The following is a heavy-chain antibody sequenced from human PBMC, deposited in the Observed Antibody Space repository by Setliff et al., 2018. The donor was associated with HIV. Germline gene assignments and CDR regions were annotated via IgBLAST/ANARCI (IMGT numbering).Heavy chain of an antibody. V-gene: IGHV3-30*03. CDR3: ARAYYYDSSGYPTSYYFDY. Sequence: PGGSLRLSCAASGFTFNTYWMDWVRQAPGKGLEWVSVISYDGSDKYYADSEKGRFTISRDNSKDTLYLQMSSLRAEDTAIYYCARAYYYDSSGYPTSYYFDYWGQGALVTVSS. J-gene: IGHJ4*02. D-gene: IGHD3-22*01. CDR2: ISYDGSDK. CDR1: GFTFNTYW.